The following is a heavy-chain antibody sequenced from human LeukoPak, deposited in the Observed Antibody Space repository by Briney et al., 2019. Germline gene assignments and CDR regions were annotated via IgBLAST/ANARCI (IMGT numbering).Heavy chain of an antibody. CDR1: GFTFSDYY. CDR3: TRGWSNGWYY. D-gene: IGHD6-19*01. J-gene: IGHJ4*02. CDR2: ISSSNTYT. Sequence: PGGSLRLSCAASGFTFSDYYMSWIRQAPGKGLEWVSYISSSNTYTNYAGSVKGRFTISRDDAKNSLYLQMNSLRAEDTAVYYCTRGWSNGWYYWGQGTLVTVSS. V-gene: IGHV3-11*03.